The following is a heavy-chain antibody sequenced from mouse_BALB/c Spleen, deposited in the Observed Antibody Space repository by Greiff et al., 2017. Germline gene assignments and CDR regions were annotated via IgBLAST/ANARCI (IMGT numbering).Heavy chain of an antibody. CDR3: ARKLDYYFDY. CDR1: GFTFSEYG. V-gene: IGHV5-15*02. Sequence: EVKLVESGGGLVQPGGSRKLSCAASGFTFSEYGMAWVRQAPGKGPEWVAFISNLAYSIYYADTVTGRFTISRENAKNTLYLEMSSLRSEDTAMYYCARKLDYYFDYWGQGTTLTVSS. D-gene: IGHD4-1*01. J-gene: IGHJ2*01. CDR2: ISNLAYSI.